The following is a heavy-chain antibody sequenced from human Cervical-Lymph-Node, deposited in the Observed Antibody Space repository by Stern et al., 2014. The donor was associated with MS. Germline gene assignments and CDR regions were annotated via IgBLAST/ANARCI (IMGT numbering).Heavy chain of an antibody. CDR3: ARDYEDTSMLFDH. Sequence: VQLVESGGAVVQPGRSLRLSCAASGFTFSSYGMHWVRQAPGKGLEWGTVSSYDGKHKYYAASVKGRFTISRDNSKNTLHLQMNSVTPDDTAIYYCARDYEDTSMLFDHWGQGTLVTVSS. J-gene: IGHJ4*02. CDR1: GFTFSSYG. D-gene: IGHD2-8*01. CDR2: SSYDGKHK. V-gene: IGHV3-30*03.